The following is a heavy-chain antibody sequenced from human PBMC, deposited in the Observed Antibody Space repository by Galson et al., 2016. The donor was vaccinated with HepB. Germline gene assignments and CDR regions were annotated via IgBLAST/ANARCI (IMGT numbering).Heavy chain of an antibody. Sequence: QSGADVTKPGESLKISCQGSGYNFAPYWVAWVRRVPGKGLEWMGMIYPGDSDTTYNPSFQGHVTMSADKSINTAYLQWNSLRTSDSAIYYCARHGINRGPPDYWGQGTLVSVTS. J-gene: IGHJ4*02. D-gene: IGHD2-21*01. V-gene: IGHV5-51*01. CDR1: GYNFAPYW. CDR2: IYPGDSDT. CDR3: ARHGINRGPPDY.